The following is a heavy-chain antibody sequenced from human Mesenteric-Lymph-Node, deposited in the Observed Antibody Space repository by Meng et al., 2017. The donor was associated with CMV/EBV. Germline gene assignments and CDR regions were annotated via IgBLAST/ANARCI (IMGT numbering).Heavy chain of an antibody. CDR3: ARERMHLWFELDY. J-gene: IGHJ4*02. V-gene: IGHV4-59*01. D-gene: IGHD5-18*01. CDR2: IYYTGNT. Sequence: SETLSLTCTVSGGSISGYYWSWIRQAPGKGLEWIGYIYYTGNTEYNPSLKSRLTISVDTSRNQFSLRLGSVTAADTAFYCCARERMHLWFELDYWGQGTLVTVSS. CDR1: GGSISGYY.